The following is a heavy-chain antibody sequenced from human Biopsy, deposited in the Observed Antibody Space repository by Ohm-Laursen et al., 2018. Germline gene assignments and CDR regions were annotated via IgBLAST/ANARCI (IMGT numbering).Heavy chain of an antibody. V-gene: IGHV4-59*01. Sequence: GTLSLTCTVSGGSISSDYWSWIRQTPGKGLEWIGYIYYSGSTNYNPSLKSRVTISVDTSKNQFSLRLNSVTAADTAVYYCARATNSTGWPYYYFYGVDVWGQGTTVTVSS. D-gene: IGHD2/OR15-2a*01. CDR2: IYYSGST. CDR3: ARATNSTGWPYYYFYGVDV. J-gene: IGHJ6*02. CDR1: GGSISSDY.